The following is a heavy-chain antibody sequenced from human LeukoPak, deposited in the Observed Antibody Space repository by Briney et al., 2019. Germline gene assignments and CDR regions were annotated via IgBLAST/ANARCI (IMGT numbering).Heavy chain of an antibody. CDR3: AKVNYYGSGSYYDY. J-gene: IGHJ4*02. D-gene: IGHD3-10*01. CDR2: ISGSGGST. Sequence: GGSLRLSCAASGFTFSSYGMSWVRQAPGEGLEWVSAISGSGGSTYYADSVKGRFTISRDNSKNTLYLQMNSLRAEDTAVHYCAKVNYYGSGSYYDYWGQGTLVTVSS. V-gene: IGHV3-23*01. CDR1: GFTFSSYG.